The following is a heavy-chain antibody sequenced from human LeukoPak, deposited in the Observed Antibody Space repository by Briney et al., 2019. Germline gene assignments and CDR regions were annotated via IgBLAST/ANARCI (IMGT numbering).Heavy chain of an antibody. CDR1: GLTFGNYA. CDR2: LSGSGTIM. CDR3: AKEATASYRISAFDV. D-gene: IGHD1-14*01. J-gene: IGHJ3*01. Sequence: GSLRLSCVGSGLTFGNYAMSWVRQGPGKGLEWVSSLSGSGTIMNYAASVKGRFTISRDNSKSTLYLQLNNLGAEDTALYYCAKEATASYRISAFDVWGHGTMVIVSS. V-gene: IGHV3-23*01.